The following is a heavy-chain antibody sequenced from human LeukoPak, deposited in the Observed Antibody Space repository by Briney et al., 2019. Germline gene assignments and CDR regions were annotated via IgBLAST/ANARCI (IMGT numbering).Heavy chain of an antibody. CDR1: GYIFTNSY. CDR3: ARDPYGSGSYYSHFDY. CDR2: INPSGGST. D-gene: IGHD3-10*01. J-gene: IGHJ4*02. Sequence: GASVKVSCKASGYIFTNSYIHWVRQAPGQGLEWMGIINPSGGSTSYPQKFQGRVTVTRDTSTSTVYMELSSLRSEDTAVYYCARDPYGSGSYYSHFDYWGQGTLVTVSS. V-gene: IGHV1-46*01.